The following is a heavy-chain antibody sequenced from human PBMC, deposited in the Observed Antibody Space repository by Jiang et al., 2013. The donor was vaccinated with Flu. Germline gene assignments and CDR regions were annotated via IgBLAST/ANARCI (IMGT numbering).Heavy chain of an antibody. Sequence: RQPHGRTLGMACSHLLDDDKRYSPSLKSRVTITKDTSKNQVVLTMTNMDPVDTATYYCAHRFPYGDFANWGQGTLVTVSS. J-gene: IGHJ4*02. CDR3: AHRFPYGDFAN. D-gene: IGHD4-17*01. V-gene: IGHV2-5*01. CDR2: LLDDDK.